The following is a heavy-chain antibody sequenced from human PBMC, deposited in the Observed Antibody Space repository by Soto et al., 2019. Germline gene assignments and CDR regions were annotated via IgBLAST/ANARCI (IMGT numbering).Heavy chain of an antibody. CDR2: IYYSGST. V-gene: IGHV4-59*08. D-gene: IGHD1-1*01. J-gene: IGHJ6*03. CDR3: ARHRTSTARKRYYYYMDV. CDR1: GGSISSYY. Sequence: ASETLSLTCTVSGGSISSYYWSWIRQPPGKGLEWIGYIYYSGSTNYNPSLNSRVTISVDTSKNQFSLKLSSVTAADTAVYYCARHRTSTARKRYYYYMDVWGKGTTVTVSS.